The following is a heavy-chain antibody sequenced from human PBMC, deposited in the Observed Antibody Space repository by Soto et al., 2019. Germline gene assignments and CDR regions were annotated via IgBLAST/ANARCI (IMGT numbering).Heavy chain of an antibody. Sequence: GGSLRLSCAASGFTFDDYAMHWVRQAPGKGLEWVSGISWNSGSIGYADSVKGRFTISRDNAKNSLYLQMNSLRAEDTALYYCAKAPLEWLLSPLDYWGQGTLVTVSS. V-gene: IGHV3-9*01. CDR3: AKAPLEWLLSPLDY. J-gene: IGHJ4*02. D-gene: IGHD3-3*01. CDR1: GFTFDDYA. CDR2: ISWNSGSI.